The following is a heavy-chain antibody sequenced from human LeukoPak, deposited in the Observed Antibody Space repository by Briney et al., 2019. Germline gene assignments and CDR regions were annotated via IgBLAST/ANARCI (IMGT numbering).Heavy chain of an antibody. V-gene: IGHV1-46*01. D-gene: IGHD5-12*01. CDR3: ARVMYRELSGPGAFDI. Sequence: GASVKVSCKASGYTFTSYYMHWVRQAPGQGLEWMGIINPSGGSTSYAQKFQGRVTMTRDTSTSTVYMELSSLRSEDTAVYYCARVMYRELSGPGAFDIWGQGAMVTVSS. CDR2: INPSGGST. J-gene: IGHJ3*02. CDR1: GYTFTSYY.